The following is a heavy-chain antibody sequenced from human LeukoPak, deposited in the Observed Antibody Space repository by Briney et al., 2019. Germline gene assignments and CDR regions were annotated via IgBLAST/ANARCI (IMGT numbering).Heavy chain of an antibody. D-gene: IGHD6-6*01. CDR1: GGSNISSSYY. J-gene: IGHJ4*02. CDR3: ARRYSRSSPLDY. CDR2: IYYSGST. V-gene: IGHV4-39*01. Sequence: SETLSLTCTVSGGSNISSSYYWGWIRQPPGKGLEWIGSIYYSGSTYYNPPLKSRVTISVDTSKNQFSLKLSSVTAADTAVYYCARRYSRSSPLDYWGQGTLVTVSS.